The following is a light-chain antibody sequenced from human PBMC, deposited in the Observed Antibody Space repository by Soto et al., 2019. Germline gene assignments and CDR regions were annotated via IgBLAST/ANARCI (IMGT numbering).Light chain of an antibody. CDR3: QQSYSTPIS. Sequence: IHMTQSPSSLSASVGDRVTITCRASQTITTHVNWYQQKPGKAPNLLMYTASNLQSGVPSRFSGSGSGTDFTLTISSLQPEDFATYYCQQSYSTPISFGQGTRLEIK. V-gene: IGKV1-39*01. CDR2: TAS. J-gene: IGKJ5*01. CDR1: QTITTH.